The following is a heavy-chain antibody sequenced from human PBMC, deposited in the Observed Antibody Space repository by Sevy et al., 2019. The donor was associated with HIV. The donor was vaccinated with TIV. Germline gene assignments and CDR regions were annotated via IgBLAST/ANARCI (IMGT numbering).Heavy chain of an antibody. J-gene: IGHJ4*02. D-gene: IGHD1-7*01. CDR1: GYTLTELS. Sequence: ASVKVSCKVSGYTLTELSMHWVRQAPGKGLEWMGGFDPEDGETIYAQKFQGIVTMTEDTSTDTAYMELSSLRSEDTAVYYYATEPGITGTKNYWGQGTLVTVSS. CDR2: FDPEDGET. V-gene: IGHV1-24*01. CDR3: ATEPGITGTKNY.